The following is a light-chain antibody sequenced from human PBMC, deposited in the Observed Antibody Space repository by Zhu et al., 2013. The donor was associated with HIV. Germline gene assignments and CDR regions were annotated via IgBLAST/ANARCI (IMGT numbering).Light chain of an antibody. Sequence: DIQMTQSPSSLSASVGDRVTITCRASQSISNYLNWYQQKPGKAPKLLIYDASNLETGVPSRFSGSGSGTDFTFTISSLQPEDFASYYCQQANSFPLTFGGGTKVEIK. J-gene: IGKJ4*01. CDR2: DAS. CDR1: QSISNY. V-gene: IGKV1-33*01. CDR3: QQANSFPLT.